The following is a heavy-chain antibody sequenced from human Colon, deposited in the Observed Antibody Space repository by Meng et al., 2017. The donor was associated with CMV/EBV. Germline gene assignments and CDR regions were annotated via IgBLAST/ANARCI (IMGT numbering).Heavy chain of an antibody. Sequence: QVRLVQSGTEVKKPGASVKVSCKTSGYTFTANHLHVVRQAPGQGLEWMGWIYPQDGGTYFAQKFQYMVTLTRDTSITTAYMELSGLTTDDSAIYYCVSESWYFDFWGEGPLVTVSS. D-gene: IGHD6-13*01. CDR2: IYPQDGGT. V-gene: IGHV1-2*02. CDR3: VSESWYFDF. J-gene: IGHJ4*02. CDR1: GYTFTANH.